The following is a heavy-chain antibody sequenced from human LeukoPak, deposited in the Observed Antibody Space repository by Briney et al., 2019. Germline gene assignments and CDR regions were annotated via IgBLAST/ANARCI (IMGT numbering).Heavy chain of an antibody. V-gene: IGHV4-59*01. Sequence: SETLSLTCIVSGGSISSYYWSWIRQPPGKGLEWIGYIYDSGSTNYNPSLKSRVIISVDTSKNPFSLRLSSVTAADTAVYYCAREMATSGYYYYYMDVWGKGTTVTVSS. CDR3: AREMATSGYYYYYMDV. CDR2: IYDSGST. CDR1: GGSISSYY. D-gene: IGHD5-24*01. J-gene: IGHJ6*03.